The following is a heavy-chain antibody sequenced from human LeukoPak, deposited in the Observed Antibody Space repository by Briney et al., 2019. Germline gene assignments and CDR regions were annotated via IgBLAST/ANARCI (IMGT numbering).Heavy chain of an antibody. CDR1: GFTFSSYA. CDR3: AKDMGSGYEIDY. Sequence: GGSLRLSCAASGFTFSSYAMSWVRQAPGKGLEWVSAISGSGGSTYYADSVKGRFNISRDNSKNTRYLQMNSLRAEDTAVYYCAKDMGSGYEIDYWGQGTLVTVSS. J-gene: IGHJ4*02. V-gene: IGHV3-23*01. D-gene: IGHD3-22*01. CDR2: ISGSGGST.